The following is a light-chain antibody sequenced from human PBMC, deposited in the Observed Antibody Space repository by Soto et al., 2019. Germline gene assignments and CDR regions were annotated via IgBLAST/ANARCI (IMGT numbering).Light chain of an antibody. CDR1: RSDIGAYNF. V-gene: IGLV2-14*03. CDR3: SSYTSSSTSVV. Sequence: QSALTQPASVSGSPGQSITISCTGTRSDIGAYNFVSWYQQHPGEVPKLMLYDVSNRPSGVSNRFSGSKSGNTASLTISGLQAEDEADYYCSSYTSSSTSVVFGGGTKVTVL. J-gene: IGLJ2*01. CDR2: DVS.